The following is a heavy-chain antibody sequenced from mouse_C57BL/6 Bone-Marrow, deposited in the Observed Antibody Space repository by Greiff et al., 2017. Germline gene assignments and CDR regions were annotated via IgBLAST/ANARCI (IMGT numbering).Heavy chain of an antibody. Sequence: QVQLQQSGPELVKPGASVKLSCKASGYTFTSYDINWVKQRPGQGLEWIGWIYPRDGSNKYNEKFKGKATLTVDTSYSKAYMELHSLTSEDSVVYFCAREDDYGSGGYCDYWGQGTTLTGSS. V-gene: IGHV1-85*01. CDR3: AREDDYGSGGYCDY. D-gene: IGHD1-1*01. CDR2: IYPRDGSN. CDR1: GYTFTSYD. J-gene: IGHJ2*01.